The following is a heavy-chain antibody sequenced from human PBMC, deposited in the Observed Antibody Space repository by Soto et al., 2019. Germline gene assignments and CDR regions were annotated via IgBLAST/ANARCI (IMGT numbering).Heavy chain of an antibody. CDR2: IYYSGST. Sequence: PSETLSLTCTVSGGSISSSSYYWGWIRQPPGKGLEWIGSIYYSGSTYYNPSLKSRVTISVDTSKNQFSLKLSSVTAADTAVYYCARQSITMVRGAIFETQYYFDYWGQGTLVTVSS. V-gene: IGHV4-39*01. CDR3: ARQSITMVRGAIFETQYYFDY. D-gene: IGHD3-10*01. CDR1: GGSISSSSYY. J-gene: IGHJ4*02.